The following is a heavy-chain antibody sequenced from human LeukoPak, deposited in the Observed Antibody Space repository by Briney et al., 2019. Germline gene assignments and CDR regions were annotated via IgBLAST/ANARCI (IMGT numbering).Heavy chain of an antibody. Sequence: SETLSLTCTVSGGSISSYYWSWIRQPAGKGLEWIGRIYTSGSTNYNPSLKSRVTISVDTSKNQFSLKLSSVTAAGTAVYYCARTMVRGVRGAFDIWGQGTMVTVSS. V-gene: IGHV4-4*07. CDR3: ARTMVRGVRGAFDI. J-gene: IGHJ3*02. CDR2: IYTSGST. D-gene: IGHD3-10*01. CDR1: GGSISSYY.